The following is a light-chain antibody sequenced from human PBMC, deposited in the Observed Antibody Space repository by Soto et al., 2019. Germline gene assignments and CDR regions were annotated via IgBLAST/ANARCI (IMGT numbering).Light chain of an antibody. CDR2: AAS. CDR1: QSVWSY. CDR3: QQRSNWPLFT. Sequence: EVVLTQSPATLSLSPGDRATLSCRASQSVWSYLAWYQQKLGQAPRLLIYAASNRATGIPARFSGSGSGTDFTLTISSLEPEDFAVYYCQQRSNWPLFTFGPGTKVDIK. J-gene: IGKJ3*01. V-gene: IGKV3-11*01.